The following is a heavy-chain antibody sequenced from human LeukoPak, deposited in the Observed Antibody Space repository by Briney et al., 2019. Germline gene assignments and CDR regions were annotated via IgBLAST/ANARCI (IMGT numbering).Heavy chain of an antibody. CDR1: GFSDDY. D-gene: IGHD5-18*01. V-gene: IGHV3-11*04. CDR3: ARDLVTAMALLDV. Sequence: GGSLRLSCAASGFSDDYMSWIRQAPGKGLEWISYISSSGTTKYYADSVQGRFTISRDNAKNSLYLQMNSLRAEDTAVYYCARDLVTAMALLDVWGKGTTVTVSS. CDR2: ISSSGTTK. J-gene: IGHJ6*04.